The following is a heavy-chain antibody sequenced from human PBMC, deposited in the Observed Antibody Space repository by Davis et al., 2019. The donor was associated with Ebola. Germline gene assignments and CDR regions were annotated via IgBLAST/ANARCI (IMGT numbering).Heavy chain of an antibody. J-gene: IGHJ5*02. D-gene: IGHD3-16*01. CDR2: IVVGNGNT. V-gene: IGHV1-58*01. CDR1: GFTFTRYA. Sequence: SVKVSCKPSGFTFTRYAVQWVRQARGQLLESIGWIVVGNGNTHYAQKFRERVTITRDMSTSTAYMELSSLTSEDTAVYSCVAGGMGGADNWFDPWGQGTLVTVSS. CDR3: VAGGMGGADNWFDP.